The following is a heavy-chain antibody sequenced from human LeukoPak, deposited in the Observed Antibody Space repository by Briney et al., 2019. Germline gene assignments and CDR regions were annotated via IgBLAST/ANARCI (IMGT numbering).Heavy chain of an antibody. V-gene: IGHV1-69*02. D-gene: IGHD6-19*01. Sequence: ASVKVSCKASGGTFSSYTISWVRQAPGQGLEWMGRIIPILGIANYAQKFQGRVTITTDESTSTAYMELSSLRSEDTAVYYCARGAYSSGWPNWFDPWGQGTLVTVSS. CDR3: ARGAYSSGWPNWFDP. CDR2: IIPILGIA. J-gene: IGHJ5*02. CDR1: GGTFSSYT.